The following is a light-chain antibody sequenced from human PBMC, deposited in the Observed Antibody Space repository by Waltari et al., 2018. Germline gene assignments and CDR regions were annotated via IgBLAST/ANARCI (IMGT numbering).Light chain of an antibody. J-gene: IGLJ1*01. V-gene: IGLV2-14*03. CDR1: SNDVGGYDY. Sequence: QSALTQPASVSGSPGQSITISCTGTSNDVGGYDYVSWYQQYPDKAPKFIIYEVTDRPSGVSSRFSGSKSGTTAYLTISGLQPEDEADYYCSSYTSRKTRVFGSGTRVTVL. CDR2: EVT. CDR3: SSYTSRKTRV.